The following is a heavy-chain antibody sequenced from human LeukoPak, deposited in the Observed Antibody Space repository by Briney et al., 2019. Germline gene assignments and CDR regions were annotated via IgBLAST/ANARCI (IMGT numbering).Heavy chain of an antibody. V-gene: IGHV3-30*18. CDR1: GFTFSGYG. J-gene: IGHJ5*01. CDR2: IPYDGSNK. CDR3: AKNRVPTAITPDS. D-gene: IGHD2-2*02. Sequence: TGGSLRLSCAASGFTFSGYGMHWLRQAPGKGLEWVAVIPYDGSNKYYTDSVKGRFTISRDNSKNTLYLQMNSLRAEDTAVYYCAKNRVPTAITPDSWGQGTLVTVSS.